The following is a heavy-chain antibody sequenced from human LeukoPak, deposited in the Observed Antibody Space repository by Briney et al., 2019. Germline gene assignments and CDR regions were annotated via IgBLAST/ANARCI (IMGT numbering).Heavy chain of an antibody. CDR1: GYSFTSYW. D-gene: IGHD3-10*01. V-gene: IGHV5-51*01. CDR3: ARQGFYYSSGSQSDY. CDR2: IYPGDSDT. Sequence: GESLKISCKGSGYSFTSYWIGWVRQMPGKGLEWMGTIYPGDSDTRYSPSFQGQVTISADKSITTAYLQWNSLKASDTAMYYCARQGFYYSSGSQSDYWGQGTLVTVSS. J-gene: IGHJ4*02.